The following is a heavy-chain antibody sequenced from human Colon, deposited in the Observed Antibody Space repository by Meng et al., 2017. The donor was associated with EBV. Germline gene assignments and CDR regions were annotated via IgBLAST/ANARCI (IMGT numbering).Heavy chain of an antibody. V-gene: IGHV7-4-1*02. Sequence: QGQPVQSGVEVKKPGASVKFSCKASGYTFSGYYMHWVRQAPGQGLEWMGWINTNTGNPTYGQGFTGRFVLSSDTSVSTANLQISSLKAEDTAVYYCARGGPYPDSSGFHWYFDLWGRGTLVTVSS. CDR3: ARGGPYPDSSGFHWYFDL. J-gene: IGHJ2*01. CDR1: GYTFSGYY. D-gene: IGHD3-22*01. CDR2: INTNTGNP.